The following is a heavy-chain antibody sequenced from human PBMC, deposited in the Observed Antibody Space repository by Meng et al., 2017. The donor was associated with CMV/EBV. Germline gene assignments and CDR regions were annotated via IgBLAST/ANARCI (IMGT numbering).Heavy chain of an antibody. CDR2: IYYSGST. CDR1: GGSISSSSYY. Sequence: GSLRLSCTVSGGSISSSSYYWGWIRQPPGKGLEWIGSIYYSGSTYYNPSLKSRVTISVDTSKNQFSLKLSSVTAADTAVYYCARWQSYFDYWGQGTLVTVSS. V-gene: IGHV4-39*07. J-gene: IGHJ4*02. CDR3: ARWQSYFDY.